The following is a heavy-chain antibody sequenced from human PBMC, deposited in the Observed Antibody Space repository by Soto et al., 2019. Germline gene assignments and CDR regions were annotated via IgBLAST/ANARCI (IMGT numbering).Heavy chain of an antibody. CDR1: CGSISSYY. J-gene: IGHJ3*02. CDR2: IYYSGST. Sequence: PSETLSLTCTVSCGSISSYYWSWIRQPPGKGLEWIGYIYYSGSTNYNPSLKSRVTISVDTSKNQFSLKLSSVTAADTAVYYCARDYHSGGAFDIWGQGTMVTVSS. D-gene: IGHD6-19*01. CDR3: ARDYHSGGAFDI. V-gene: IGHV4-59*01.